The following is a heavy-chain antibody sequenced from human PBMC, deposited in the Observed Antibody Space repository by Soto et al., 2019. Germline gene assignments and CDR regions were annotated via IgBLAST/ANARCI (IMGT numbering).Heavy chain of an antibody. J-gene: IGHJ4*02. V-gene: IGHV4-61*01. D-gene: IGHD3-10*01. CDR3: ARDYYGSGSYYRAEY. CDR1: GGSVSSGSYY. Sequence: SETLSLTCTVSGGSVSSGSYYWSWIRQPPGKGLEWIGYIYYSGSTNYNPSLKSRVTISVDTSKNQFSLKLSSVTAADTAVYYCARDYYGSGSYYRAEYWGQGTLVTVSS. CDR2: IYYSGST.